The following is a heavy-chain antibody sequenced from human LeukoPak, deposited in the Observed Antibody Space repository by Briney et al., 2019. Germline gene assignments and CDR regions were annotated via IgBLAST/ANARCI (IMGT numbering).Heavy chain of an antibody. CDR3: AKDPNGDYIGAFDF. V-gene: IGHV3-23*01. J-gene: IGHJ3*01. D-gene: IGHD4-17*01. Sequence: GGSLRLSCAASAFSFSKFTLIWVRQAPGKGLEWVSAITANGGYTLYADAVKGRFTVSRDNSKNTLYLQINSLRPEDTAMYYCAKDPNGDYIGAFDFWGQGTMVTVSS. CDR2: ITANGGYT. CDR1: AFSFSKFT.